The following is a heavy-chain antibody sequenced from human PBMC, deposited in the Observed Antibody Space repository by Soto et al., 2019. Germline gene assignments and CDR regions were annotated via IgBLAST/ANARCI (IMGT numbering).Heavy chain of an antibody. V-gene: IGHV3-23*01. CDR1: GFTFSSYA. CDR3: AKPYYYDSSGYYYPIDY. J-gene: IGHJ4*02. Sequence: GGSLRLSCAASGFTFSSYAMGWVRQAPGKGLEWVSAISGSGGSTYYADSVKGRFTISRDNSKNTLYLQMNSLRAEDTAVYYCAKPYYYDSSGYYYPIDYWGQGTLVTVSS. D-gene: IGHD3-22*01. CDR2: ISGSGGST.